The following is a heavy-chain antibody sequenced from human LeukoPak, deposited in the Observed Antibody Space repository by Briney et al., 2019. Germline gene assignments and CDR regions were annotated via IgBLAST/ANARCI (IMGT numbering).Heavy chain of an antibody. CDR3: ARDVRPLIHAFDI. CDR1: GGSISTYY. V-gene: IGHV4-59*01. CDR2: IYYSGST. J-gene: IGHJ3*02. Sequence: SETLSLTCTVSGGSISTYYWNWIHQSPGKGLEWIGYIYYSGSTNYNPSLKSRVTISVDTSKDQFSLNLNSVTAADTAVYYCARDVRPLIHAFDIWGQGTVVTVSS.